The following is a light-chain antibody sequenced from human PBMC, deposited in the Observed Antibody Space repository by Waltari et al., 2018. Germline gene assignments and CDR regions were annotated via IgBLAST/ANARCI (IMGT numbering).Light chain of an antibody. CDR2: DAS. J-gene: IGKJ4*01. CDR3: QQRSNWPLT. Sequence: EIVLTQSPATLSLSPGERATLSCRASQSVSSSLAWYQQKPGQAPRLLIYDASNRATGIPARFSGSGSGTDFTLTIRSLEPEDFAVYYCQQRSNWPLTFGGGTEVEIK. CDR1: QSVSSS. V-gene: IGKV3-11*01.